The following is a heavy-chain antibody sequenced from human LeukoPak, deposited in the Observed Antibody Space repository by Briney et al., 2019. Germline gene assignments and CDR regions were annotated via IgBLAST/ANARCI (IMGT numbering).Heavy chain of an antibody. J-gene: IGHJ4*02. CDR1: GFTFSDYY. CDR2: ISSSSSYT. CDR3: ARVSKYSSSLFFYY. V-gene: IGHV3-11*06. D-gene: IGHD6-13*01. Sequence: GGSLRLSCAASGFTFSDYYMSWIRQAPGKGLEGVSYISSSSSYTNYADSVKGRFTISRDNAKNSLYLQMNSVRAEDTAVYYCARVSKYSSSLFFYYWGQGTLVTVSS.